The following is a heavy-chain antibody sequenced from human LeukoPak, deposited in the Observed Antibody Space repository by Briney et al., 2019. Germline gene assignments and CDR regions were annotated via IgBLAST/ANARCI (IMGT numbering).Heavy chain of an antibody. D-gene: IGHD2-15*01. CDR3: ARRGVVDVIDAFDI. V-gene: IGHV4-39*07. CDR2: IYYSGST. J-gene: IGHJ3*02. Sequence: SETLSLTCTVSGGSISSSSYYWGWIRQPPGKGLEWIGSIYYSGSTYYNPSLKSRVTISVDTSKNQFSLKLSSVTAADTAVYYCARRGVVDVIDAFDIWGQGTMVTVSP. CDR1: GGSISSSSYY.